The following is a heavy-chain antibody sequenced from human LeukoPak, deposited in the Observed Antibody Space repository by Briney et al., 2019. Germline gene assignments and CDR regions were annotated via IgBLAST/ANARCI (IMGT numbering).Heavy chain of an antibody. D-gene: IGHD2-15*01. J-gene: IGHJ4*02. V-gene: IGHV4-34*01. CDR1: GGSFSGYY. CDR2: INHSGST. CDR3: ASSFLGYCSGGSCYPNY. Sequence: PSETLSLTCAVYGGSFSGYYWSWIRQPPGKGLEWFGEINHSGSTNYNPSLKSRVTISADTSKNQFSLKVRSVTAADTAVYYCASSFLGYCSGGSCYPNYWGQGTLVTVSS.